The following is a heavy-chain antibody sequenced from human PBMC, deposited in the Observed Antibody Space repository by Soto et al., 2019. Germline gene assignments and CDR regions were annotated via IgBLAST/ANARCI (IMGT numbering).Heavy chain of an antibody. CDR3: ARDPAGTTRPYYYGMDV. Sequence: GGSLRLSCAASGFTFNTYSMNWVRQAPGKGLEWVSFISSRNSFIYYADSVRGRFTISRDNAKNSVFLQMNSLRVEDTAVYYCARDPAGTTRPYYYGMDVWGQGTTVTVSS. D-gene: IGHD2-2*01. CDR2: ISSRNSFI. J-gene: IGHJ6*02. V-gene: IGHV3-21*01. CDR1: GFTFNTYS.